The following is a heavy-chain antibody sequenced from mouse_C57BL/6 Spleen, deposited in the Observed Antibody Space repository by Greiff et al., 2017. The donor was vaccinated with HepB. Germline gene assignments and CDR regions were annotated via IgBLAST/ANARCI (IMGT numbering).Heavy chain of an antibody. CDR1: GYTFTSYW. D-gene: IGHD2-4*01. CDR2: INPSNGGT. V-gene: IGHV1-53*01. CDR3: ARSEGHRDYDRTWFAY. Sequence: QVQLQQPGTELVKPGASVKLSCKASGYTFTSYWMHWVKQRPGQGLEWIGNINPSNGGTNYNEKFKSKATLTVDKSSSTAYMQLSSLTSEDSAVYYCARSEGHRDYDRTWFAYWGQGTLVTVSA. J-gene: IGHJ3*01.